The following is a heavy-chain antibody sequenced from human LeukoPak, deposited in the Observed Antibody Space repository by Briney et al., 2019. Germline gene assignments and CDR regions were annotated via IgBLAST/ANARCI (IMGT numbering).Heavy chain of an antibody. Sequence: SVKVSCTASGGTFSTYSINWVRQAPGQGLEWMGGIIPMFGATNHALNFQGRVTFTADESTSTAYMELSSLRSDDTAVYYCARGDYGGWAEYFLHWGQGSLVIVSS. CDR1: GGTFSTYS. CDR3: ARGDYGGWAEYFLH. J-gene: IGHJ1*01. CDR2: IIPMFGAT. V-gene: IGHV1-69*01. D-gene: IGHD4-23*01.